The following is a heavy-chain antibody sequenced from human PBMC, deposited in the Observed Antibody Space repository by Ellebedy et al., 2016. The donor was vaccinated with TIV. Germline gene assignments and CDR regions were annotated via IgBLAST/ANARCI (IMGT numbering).Heavy chain of an antibody. Sequence: GGSLRLSXAASGFTFDDYAMHWVRQAPGKGLEWVSGISWNSGSIGYADSVKGRFTISRDNAKNSLYLQMNSLRAEDTALYYCAKDISYDSSGYEFRYYYYYYGMDVWGQGTTVTVSS. CDR3: AKDISYDSSGYEFRYYYYYYGMDV. V-gene: IGHV3-9*01. CDR1: GFTFDDYA. CDR2: ISWNSGSI. J-gene: IGHJ6*02. D-gene: IGHD3-22*01.